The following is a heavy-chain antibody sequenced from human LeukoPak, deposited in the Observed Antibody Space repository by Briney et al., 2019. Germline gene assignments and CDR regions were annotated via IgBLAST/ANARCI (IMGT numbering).Heavy chain of an antibody. CDR3: AKPAYSTYYFDY. CDR2: ISGSGGST. CDR1: GFTFSTYG. J-gene: IGHJ4*02. V-gene: IGHV3-23*01. Sequence: GGSLRLSCAASGFTFSTYGMNWVRQAPGKGLEWVSAISGSGGSTYYADSVKGRFTISRDNSKNTLYLQMNSLRAEDTAVYYCAKPAYSTYYFDYWGQGTLVTVSS. D-gene: IGHD4-11*01.